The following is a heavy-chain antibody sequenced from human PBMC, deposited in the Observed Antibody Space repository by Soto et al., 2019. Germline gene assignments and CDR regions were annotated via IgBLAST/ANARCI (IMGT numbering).Heavy chain of an antibody. V-gene: IGHV3-74*01. Sequence: EVQLVESGGGLVQPGGSLSLSCAASGFTFSSYWMHWVRQAPGKGLVWIYRINTDGSSTSYVDSVPGLFTISRDNRKNTLFLQIDRLTGDDTDVYYFASSGSGVTRGLHYWGPGTLVTVSS. CDR2: INTDGSST. D-gene: IGHD2-15*01. J-gene: IGHJ4*02. CDR1: GFTFSSYW. CDR3: ASSGSGVTRGLHY.